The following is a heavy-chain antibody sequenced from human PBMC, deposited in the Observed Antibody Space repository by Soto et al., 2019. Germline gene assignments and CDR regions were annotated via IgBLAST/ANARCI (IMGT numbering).Heavy chain of an antibody. V-gene: IGHV4-34*01. J-gene: IGHJ4*02. CDR3: ARAQDDYGDPGDFDY. Sequence: SETLSLTCAVYGGSFSGYYWSWIRQPPGKGLEWIGEINHSGSTNYNPSLKSRVTISVDTSKNQFSLKLSSVTAADTAVYYCARAQDDYGDPGDFDYWGQGTLVTVSS. D-gene: IGHD4-17*01. CDR1: GGSFSGYY. CDR2: INHSGST.